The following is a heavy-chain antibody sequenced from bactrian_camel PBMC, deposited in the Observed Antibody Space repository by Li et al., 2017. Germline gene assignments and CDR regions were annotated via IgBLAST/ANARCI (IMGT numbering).Heavy chain of an antibody. CDR3: AASSNYYCTTSEGPFAY. J-gene: IGHJ6*01. V-gene: IGHV3S55*01. D-gene: IGHD3*01. Sequence: QVQLVESGGGSVQAGGSLRLSCTASGYTYGRPCMAWFRQAPGKERERAAGFSPNAVTDYADSVKGRFTISKDSRDFLNLEMNSLKPEDTGIYYCAASSNYYCTTSEGPFAYWGRGTQVTVS. CDR2: FSPNAVT. CDR1: GYTYGRPC.